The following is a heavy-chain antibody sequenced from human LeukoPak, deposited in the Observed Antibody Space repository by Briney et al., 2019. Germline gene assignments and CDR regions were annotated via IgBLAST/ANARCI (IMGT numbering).Heavy chain of an antibody. V-gene: IGHV4-34*01. CDR2: INHSGST. CDR1: GGSFSGYY. Sequence: SETLSLTCAVYGGSFSGYYWSWIRQPPGKGLEWIGEINHSGSTNYNPSLKSRVTISVDTSKNQFSLKLSSVTAADTAVYHCARGVEGYFDYWGQGTLVTVSS. J-gene: IGHJ4*02. CDR3: ARGVEGYFDY.